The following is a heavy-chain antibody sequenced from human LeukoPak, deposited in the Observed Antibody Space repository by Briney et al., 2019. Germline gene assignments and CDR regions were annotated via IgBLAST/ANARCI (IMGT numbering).Heavy chain of an antibody. CDR1: GYTFTSFG. V-gene: IGHV1-18*01. CDR2: ISAYNRNT. D-gene: IGHD3-10*01. Sequence: ASVKVSRKASGYTFTSFGISWVRQAPGQGLEWMGWISAYNRNTNYAQKLQGRVTMTTDTSTSTAYMELRSLRSDDTAVYYCARLLSGSGFDPWGQGTLVTVSS. CDR3: ARLLSGSGFDP. J-gene: IGHJ5*02.